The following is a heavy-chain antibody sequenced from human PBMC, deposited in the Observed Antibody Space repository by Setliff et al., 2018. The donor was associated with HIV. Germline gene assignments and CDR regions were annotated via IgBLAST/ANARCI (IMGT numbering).Heavy chain of an antibody. CDR3: ASIELAAMVPVDY. J-gene: IGHJ4*02. CDR1: GFNVEKSG. CDR2: ISSSSYYI. D-gene: IGHD5-18*01. V-gene: IGHV3-21*01. Sequence: GALRLSCEASGFNVEKSGMHWVRQAPGKGLEWVSSISSSSYYIYYADSVKGRFTISRDNAKNSLFLQMNSLRAEDTAVYYCASIELAAMVPVDYWGQGTLVTVSS.